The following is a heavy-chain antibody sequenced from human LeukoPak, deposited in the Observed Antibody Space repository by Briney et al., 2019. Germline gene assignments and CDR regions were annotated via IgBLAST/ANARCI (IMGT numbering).Heavy chain of an antibody. CDR2: IYYSGST. CDR1: GGSISSYY. Sequence: SETLSLTCTVSGGSISSYYWSWIRQPPGKGLEWIGYIYYSGSTNYNPSLKSRVTISVDTSKNQFSPKLSSVTAADTAVYYCARAWHYGSGSGVYYMDVWGKGTTVTISS. D-gene: IGHD3-10*01. CDR3: ARAWHYGSGSGVYYMDV. V-gene: IGHV4-59*01. J-gene: IGHJ6*03.